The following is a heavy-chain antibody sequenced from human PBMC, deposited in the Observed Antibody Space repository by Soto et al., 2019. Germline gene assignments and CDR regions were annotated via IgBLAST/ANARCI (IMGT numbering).Heavy chain of an antibody. J-gene: IGHJ4*02. CDR2: LSYNGNKK. Sequence: PGGSLRLSCAASGFTFTAFGMHWVRQAPGKGLEWVAGLSYNGNKKYYGDSVKGRFTISRDNSKKILYLEMNSLRKEDSALYFCAKLGGSQNDFNRFHSWGPGSFLTVYS. CDR3: AKLGGSQNDFNRFHS. V-gene: IGHV3-30*18. D-gene: IGHD1-1*01. CDR1: GFTFTAFG.